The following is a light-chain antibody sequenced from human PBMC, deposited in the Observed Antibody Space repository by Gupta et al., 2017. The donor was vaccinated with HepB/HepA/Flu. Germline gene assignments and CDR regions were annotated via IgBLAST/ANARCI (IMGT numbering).Light chain of an antibody. CDR3: QQYNSYSS. V-gene: IGKV1-5*03. J-gene: IGKJ1*01. Sequence: DIQMTQSASTLSASVGDRVTITCRASQSISSWLAWYQQKPGKAPKLLIYKASSLESGVPSRFSGSGSGTEFTLTISSLQPDDVATYYCQQYNSYSSFGQGTKVEIK. CDR2: KAS. CDR1: QSISSW.